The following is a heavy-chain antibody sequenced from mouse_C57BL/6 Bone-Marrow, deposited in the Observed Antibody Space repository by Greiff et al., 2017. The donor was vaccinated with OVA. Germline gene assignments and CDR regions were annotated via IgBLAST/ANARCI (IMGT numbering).Heavy chain of an antibody. CDR1: GFNIKDDY. CDR3: TTYYYGSNYAMDY. Sequence: EVKLVESGAELVRPGASVKLSCTASGFNIKDDYMHWVKQRPEQGLEWIGWIDPENGDTEYASKFQGKATITADTSSNTAYLQLSSLTSEDTAVYYCTTYYYGSNYAMDYWGQGTSVTVSS. V-gene: IGHV14-4*01. CDR2: IDPENGDT. D-gene: IGHD1-1*01. J-gene: IGHJ4*01.